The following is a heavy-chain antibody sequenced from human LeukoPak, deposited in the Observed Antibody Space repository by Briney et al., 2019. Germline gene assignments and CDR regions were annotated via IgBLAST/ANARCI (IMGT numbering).Heavy chain of an antibody. V-gene: IGHV3-66*01. J-gene: IGHJ3*02. CDR3: ARDFHRYYYDSSGYNAFDI. CDR2: IYSGGST. CDR1: GLTVSSNY. D-gene: IGHD3-22*01. Sequence: GGPLRLSCAASGLTVSSNYMNWVRQAPGKGLEWVSVIYSGGSTYYADSVKGRFTISRDNAKNSLYLQMNSLRAEDTAVYYCARDFHRYYYDSSGYNAFDIWGQGTMVTVSS.